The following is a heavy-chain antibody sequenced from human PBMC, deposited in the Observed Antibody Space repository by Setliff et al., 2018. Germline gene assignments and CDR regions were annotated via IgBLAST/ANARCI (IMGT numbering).Heavy chain of an antibody. J-gene: IGHJ6*03. Sequence: GGSLRLSCAASGFTFSSYAMTWVRQAPGKGLEWVSAISAGGGSTYSADSVKGRFTISRDDAKNSLYLQMNSLRAEDTAVYYCARVIYFYYMDVWGKGTTVTVSS. CDR1: GFTFSSYA. CDR2: ISAGGGST. CDR3: ARVIYFYYMDV. V-gene: IGHV3-23*01.